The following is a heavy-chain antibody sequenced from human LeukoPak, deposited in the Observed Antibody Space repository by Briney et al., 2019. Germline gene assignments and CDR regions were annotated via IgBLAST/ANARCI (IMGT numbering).Heavy chain of an antibody. D-gene: IGHD1-26*01. CDR1: GFTFSSYA. J-gene: IGHJ3*02. CDR3: ARDLREHGAFDI. CDR2: IYSGGST. Sequence: GGSLRLSCAASGFTFSSYAMSWVRQAPGKGLEWVSEIYSGGSTYYAASVKGRFSISRDTSKNTVYLQMNSLRGEDTAVYYCARDLREHGAFDIWGQGTMVSVSS. V-gene: IGHV3-53*01.